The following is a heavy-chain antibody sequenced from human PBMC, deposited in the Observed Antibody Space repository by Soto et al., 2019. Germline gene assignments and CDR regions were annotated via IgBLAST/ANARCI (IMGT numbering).Heavy chain of an antibody. CDR3: ARVKLGSYDWFDP. CDR1: GFTFNNYW. CDR2: INPDGSRT. D-gene: IGHD3-16*01. V-gene: IGHV3-74*01. Sequence: EVQLVASGGGLVQPGGSLRLSCAASGFTFNNYWMHWVRQAPGKGLMWVSRINPDGSRTTYADSVKGRFAISRDNAKNTLYLQMNSLRAEDTAVYYCARVKLGSYDWFDPWGQGTLVTVSS. J-gene: IGHJ5*02.